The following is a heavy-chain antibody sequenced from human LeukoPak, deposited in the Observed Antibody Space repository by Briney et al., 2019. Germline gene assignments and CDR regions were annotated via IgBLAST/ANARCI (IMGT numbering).Heavy chain of an antibody. D-gene: IGHD5-18*01. CDR2: IYYTGST. V-gene: IGHV4-59*01. Sequence: SETLSLTCTVSGGSISTYYWSWIRQPPGKGLEWIGYIYYTGSTNYNPSLKSRVTISVDTSKNQFSLKLSSVTAADTAVYCCARLAHSYGLDYWGQGTLVTVSS. CDR1: GGSISTYY. J-gene: IGHJ4*02. CDR3: ARLAHSYGLDY.